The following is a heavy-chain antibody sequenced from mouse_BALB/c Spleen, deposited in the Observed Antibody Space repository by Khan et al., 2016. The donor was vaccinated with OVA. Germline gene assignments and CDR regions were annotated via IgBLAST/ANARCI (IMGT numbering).Heavy chain of an antibody. V-gene: IGHV3-2*02. CDR2: ISYSGNT. CDR1: GYSITSDYA. D-gene: IGHD1-1*01. J-gene: IGHJ2*01. Sequence: EVQLQESGPGLVKPSQSLSLTCTVTGYSITSDYAWNWIRQFPGNKLEWMGFISYSGNTKYNPSLKSQFSITRDTSKNQFFLQLNSVTTADTATYYCARVYGGDFDYWGQGTPLTVSS. CDR3: ARVYGGDFDY.